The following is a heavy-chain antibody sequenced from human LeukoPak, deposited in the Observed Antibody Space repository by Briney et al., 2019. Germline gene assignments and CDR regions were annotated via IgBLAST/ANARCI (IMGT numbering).Heavy chain of an antibody. V-gene: IGHV4-39*01. CDR1: GGSLSSSSDY. D-gene: IGHD3-9*01. CDR2: TYYSGST. CDR3: ATISRHFDF. Sequence: SETLSLTCTVSGGSLSSSSDYWGWIRQPPGKGLEWIGSTYYSGSTYYKPSLRSRITISADTSKNPFSLKLSSVTAADTAVYYCATISRHFDFWGQEMLVTVSS. J-gene: IGHJ4*02.